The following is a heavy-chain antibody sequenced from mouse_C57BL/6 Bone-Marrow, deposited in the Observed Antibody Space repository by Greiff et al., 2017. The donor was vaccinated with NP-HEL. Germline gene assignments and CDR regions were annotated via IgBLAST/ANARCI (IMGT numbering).Heavy chain of an antibody. V-gene: IGHV5-6*01. CDR3: ARHPLFDY. CDR2: ISSGGSYT. J-gene: IGHJ2*01. Sequence: EVNVVESGGDLVKPGGSLKLSCAASGFTFSSYGMSWVRQTPDKRLEWVATISSGGSYTYYPDSVKGRFTISRDNAKNTLYLQMSSLKSEDTAMYYCARHPLFDYWGQGTTLTVSS. CDR1: GFTFSSYG.